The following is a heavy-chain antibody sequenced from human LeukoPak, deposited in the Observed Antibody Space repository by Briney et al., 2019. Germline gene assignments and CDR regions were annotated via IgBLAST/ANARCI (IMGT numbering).Heavy chain of an antibody. D-gene: IGHD2-21*02. Sequence: GALRLSCAASGFTFSSYSMNWVRQAPGKGLEWVSVIYSGGSTYYADSVKGRFTISRDNSKNTLYLQMNSLRAEDTAVYYCARSYCGGDCFLVGYYGMDVWGQGTTVTVSS. CDR2: IYSGGST. CDR3: ARSYCGGDCFLVGYYGMDV. V-gene: IGHV3-66*01. CDR1: GFTFSSYS. J-gene: IGHJ6*02.